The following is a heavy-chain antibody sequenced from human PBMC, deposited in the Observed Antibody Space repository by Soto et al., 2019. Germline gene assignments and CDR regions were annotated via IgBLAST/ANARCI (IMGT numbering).Heavy chain of an antibody. CDR1: GGSISSYY. J-gene: IGHJ6*02. CDR3: AREKRLNYYYYYGMDV. Sequence: SETLSLTCTVSGGSISSYYWNWIRQPPGKGLEWIGYIYYSGSTNYNPSLKSRVTISVDTSKNQFSLKLSSVTAADTAVYYCAREKRLNYYYYYGMDVWGQGTTVTVS. CDR2: IYYSGST. D-gene: IGHD3-16*01. V-gene: IGHV4-59*01.